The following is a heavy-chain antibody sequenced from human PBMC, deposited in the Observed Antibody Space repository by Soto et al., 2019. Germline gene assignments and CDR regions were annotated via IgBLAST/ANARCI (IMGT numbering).Heavy chain of an antibody. CDR1: GGSISSGGYY. J-gene: IGHJ6*02. Sequence: LSLTCTVSGGSISSGGYYWSWIRQHPGKGLEWIGYIYYSGSTYYNPSLKSRVTISVDTSKNQFSLKLSSVTAADTAVYYCAIDRGFVVVPAASYYGMDVWGQAPMVT. V-gene: IGHV4-31*03. CDR2: IYYSGST. CDR3: AIDRGFVVVPAASYYGMDV. D-gene: IGHD2-2*01.